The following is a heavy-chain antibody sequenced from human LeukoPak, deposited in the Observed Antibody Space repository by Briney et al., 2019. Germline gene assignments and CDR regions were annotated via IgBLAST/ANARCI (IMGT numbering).Heavy chain of an antibody. CDR3: ASQGGSLVRGVNAFDI. CDR2: IIPIFGTA. CDR1: GGTFSSYA. Sequence: ASVKVSCKASGGTFSSYAISWVRQAPGQGLEWMGGIIPIFGTANYAQKFQGRVTITTDESTSTAYMELSSLRSEDTAVYYCASQGGSLVRGVNAFDIWGQGTMVTVPS. D-gene: IGHD3-10*01. V-gene: IGHV1-69*05. J-gene: IGHJ3*02.